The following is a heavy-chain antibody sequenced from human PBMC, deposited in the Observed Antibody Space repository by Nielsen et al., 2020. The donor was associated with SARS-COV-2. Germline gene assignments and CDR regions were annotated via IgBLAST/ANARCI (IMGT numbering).Heavy chain of an antibody. CDR3: TRGSGDFGY. V-gene: IGHV4-39*01. J-gene: IGHJ4*02. D-gene: IGHD3-10*01. CDR2: IYYSGST. Sequence: WIRQPPGKGLEWIGSIYYSGSTYYNPSLKSRVTISVGTSKNQFSLKLSSVTAADTAVYYCTRGSGDFGYWGQGTLVTVSS.